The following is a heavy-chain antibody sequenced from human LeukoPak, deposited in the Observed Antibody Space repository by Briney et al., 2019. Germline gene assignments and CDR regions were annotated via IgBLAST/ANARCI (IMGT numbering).Heavy chain of an antibody. J-gene: IGHJ6*03. CDR1: GYTLTELS. CDR2: FDPEDGET. Sequence: ASVKVSCKVSGYTLTELSMHWVRQAPGKGLEWMGGFDPEDGETIYAQKFQGRVTMTEDTSTDTAYMELSSLRSEDTAVYYCARDHIAAAGTTDYYYMDVWGKGTTVTVSS. CDR3: ARDHIAAAGTTDYYYMDV. V-gene: IGHV1-24*01. D-gene: IGHD6-13*01.